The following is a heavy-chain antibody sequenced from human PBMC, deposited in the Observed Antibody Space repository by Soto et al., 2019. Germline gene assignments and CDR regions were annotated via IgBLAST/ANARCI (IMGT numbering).Heavy chain of an antibody. Sequence: PSETLSLTCTVSSGSISTSSSYWGWIRQPPGKGMEWIGSIYYSGNTNYNPSLKNLVTISIDTSKNQLSLTLNSVTAADTAVYYCARGLKLRYFPLGSPRRPFDYWGQGTLVTVSS. V-gene: IGHV4-39*07. CDR1: SGSISTSSSY. CDR2: IYYSGNT. J-gene: IGHJ4*02. CDR3: ARGLKLRYFPLGSPRRPFDY. D-gene: IGHD3-9*01.